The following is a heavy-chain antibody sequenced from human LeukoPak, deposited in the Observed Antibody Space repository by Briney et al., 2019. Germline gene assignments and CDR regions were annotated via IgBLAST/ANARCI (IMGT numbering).Heavy chain of an antibody. V-gene: IGHV3-33*01. CDR2: IWYDGNTK. D-gene: IGHD3-22*01. J-gene: IGHJ4*02. Sequence: GGSLRLSCAASGFTFSSYGMHWVRQAPGKGLEWVAVIWYDGNTKYYADSVKGRFTISRDNSKNTLYLQMNSLRAEDTAAYYCARGDYYYDSSGYPGHWGQGTLVTVSS. CDR3: ARGDYYYDSSGYPGH. CDR1: GFTFSSYG.